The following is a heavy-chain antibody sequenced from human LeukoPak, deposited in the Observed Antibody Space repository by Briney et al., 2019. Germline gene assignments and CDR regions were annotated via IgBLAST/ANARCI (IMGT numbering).Heavy chain of an antibody. CDR3: ARLERNGGYEYFDY. J-gene: IGHJ4*02. V-gene: IGHV4-59*08. CDR1: GGSFSSYY. Sequence: SETLSLTCTVSGGSFSSYYWSWIRQPPGKGLEWIGYIYYSGITNYNPSLKSRVTISIDTSRNQFSLKLNSVTAADTAVYYCARLERNGGYEYFDYWGQGSLVTVSS. D-gene: IGHD5-12*01. CDR2: IYYSGIT.